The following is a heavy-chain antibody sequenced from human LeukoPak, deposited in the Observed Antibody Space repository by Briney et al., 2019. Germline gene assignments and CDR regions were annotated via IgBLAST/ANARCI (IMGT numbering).Heavy chain of an antibody. CDR3: ARDPFYYDILTGYYAY. V-gene: IGHV3-21*01. Sequence: GSLRLSCAASGFTFSSYSMNWVRQAPGKGLEWVSSISSSSSYIYYADSVKGRFTISRDNAKNSLYLQMNSLRAEDTAVYYCARDPFYYDILTGYYAYWGQGTLVTVSS. J-gene: IGHJ4*02. D-gene: IGHD3-9*01. CDR2: ISSSSSYI. CDR1: GFTFSSYS.